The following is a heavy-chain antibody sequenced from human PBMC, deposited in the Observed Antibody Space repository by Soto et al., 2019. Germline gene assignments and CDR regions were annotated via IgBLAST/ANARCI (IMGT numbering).Heavy chain of an antibody. D-gene: IGHD6-13*01. J-gene: IGHJ4*02. CDR1: GYTFTNFG. CDR3: ARGYSSTWPSDY. Sequence: GASVKVSCKASGYTFTNFGISWVRQAPGQGLEWMGWISAYNGNTNSAQKFQGRVTMTTDTSTSTAYMELRSLRSDDTAVYYCARGYSSTWPSDYWGQGTLVTVSS. V-gene: IGHV1-18*01. CDR2: ISAYNGNT.